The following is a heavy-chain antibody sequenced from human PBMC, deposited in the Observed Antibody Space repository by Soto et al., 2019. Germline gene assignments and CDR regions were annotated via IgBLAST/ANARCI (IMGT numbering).Heavy chain of an antibody. V-gene: IGHV3-23*01. CDR1: GFTFSSYA. Sequence: PGGSLRLSCAASGFTFSSYAMSWVRQAPGKGLGWVSAISGSGGSTYYADSVKGRFTISRDNSKNTLYLQMNSLRAEDTAVYYCAKDFGRTIFGVVISPWFDPWGQGTLVTVSS. D-gene: IGHD3-3*01. CDR3: AKDFGRTIFGVVISPWFDP. CDR2: ISGSGGST. J-gene: IGHJ5*02.